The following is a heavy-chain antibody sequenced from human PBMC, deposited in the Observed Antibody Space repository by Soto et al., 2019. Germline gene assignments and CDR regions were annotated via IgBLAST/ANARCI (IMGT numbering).Heavy chain of an antibody. D-gene: IGHD6-13*01. J-gene: IGHJ4*02. CDR3: AKTGGGLIAAAGTDKVGGY. V-gene: IGHV3-23*01. Sequence: EVQLLESGGGLVQPGGSLRLSCAASGFTFSSYAMSWVRQAPGKGLEWVSAISGSGGSTYYADSVKGRFTISRDNSKNTLYLQMRSLRAEDTAVYYCAKTGGGLIAAAGTDKVGGYWGQGTLVTVSS. CDR1: GFTFSSYA. CDR2: ISGSGGST.